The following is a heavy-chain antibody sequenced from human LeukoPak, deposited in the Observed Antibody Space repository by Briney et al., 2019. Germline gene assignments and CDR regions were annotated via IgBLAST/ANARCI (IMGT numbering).Heavy chain of an antibody. Sequence: SETLSLTCTVSGGSISSSSYYWGWIRQPPGKGLEWIGSIYYSGSTYYNPSLKSRVTISVDTSKNQFSLKLSSETAADTAVYYCARGLQRGYYYYYMDVWGKGTTVTVSS. J-gene: IGHJ6*03. CDR3: ARGLQRGYYYYYMDV. D-gene: IGHD4-11*01. CDR2: IYYSGST. CDR1: GGSISSSSYY. V-gene: IGHV4-39*07.